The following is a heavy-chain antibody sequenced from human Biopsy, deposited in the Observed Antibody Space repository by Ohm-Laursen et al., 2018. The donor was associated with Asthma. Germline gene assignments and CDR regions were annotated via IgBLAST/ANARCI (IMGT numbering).Heavy chain of an antibody. D-gene: IGHD3-3*01. CDR2: SNQGGSP. V-gene: IGHV4-31*03. CDR3: ASGPEWYGLDV. CDR1: GDSITSGGCC. Sequence: SQTLSLTCTVSGDSITSGGCCWSWIRQPPGKGLEWIGESNQGGSPTFNPSLKSRVTISRDTSKNQLSLKLRSVTAADTAVYYCASGPEWYGLDVWGQGTTVTVSS. J-gene: IGHJ6*02.